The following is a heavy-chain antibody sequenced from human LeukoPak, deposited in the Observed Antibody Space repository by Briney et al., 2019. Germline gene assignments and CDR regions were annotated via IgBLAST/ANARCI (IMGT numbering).Heavy chain of an antibody. J-gene: IGHJ3*02. CDR1: GFTIDDYW. D-gene: IGHD3-10*01. V-gene: IGHV3-21*01. Sequence: GGSLRLSCAASGFTIDDYWMSWVRQAPGKGLEWVSSISSSSSYIYYADSVKGRFTISRDNAKNSLYLQMNSLRAEDTAVYYCARVFTLVRGVIGAFDIWGQGTMVTVSS. CDR3: ARVFTLVRGVIGAFDI. CDR2: ISSSSSYI.